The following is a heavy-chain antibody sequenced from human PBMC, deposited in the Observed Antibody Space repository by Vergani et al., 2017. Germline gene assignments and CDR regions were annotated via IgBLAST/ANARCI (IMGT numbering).Heavy chain of an antibody. CDR2: IYTSGST. J-gene: IGHJ6*02. D-gene: IGHD4-11*01. Sequence: QVQLQESGPGLVKPSETLSLTCTVSGGSISSYYWSWIRQPAGKGLEWIGRIYTSGSTNYNPSLKSRVTISVDTSKNQFSLKLSSVTAADTAVYYCARDGAVTTGYYYGMDVWGQGTTVTVSS. CDR3: ARDGAVTTGYYYGMDV. CDR1: GGSISSYY. V-gene: IGHV4-4*07.